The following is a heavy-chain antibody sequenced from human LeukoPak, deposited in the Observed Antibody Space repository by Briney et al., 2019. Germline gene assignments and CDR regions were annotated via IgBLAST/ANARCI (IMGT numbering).Heavy chain of an antibody. J-gene: IGHJ5*02. V-gene: IGHV1-8*01. CDR3: ARRDVEVPAAMVTFDP. CDR2: MNPNSGNP. Sequence: GPSVKVSCKASGYTSTSDDINWGRDGTGQGLEWMGWMNPNSGNPGYAQKFQGRVTMTTNTSISTAYMELSSLRSEDTAVYYCARRDVEVPAAMVTFDPWGQGTLVTVSS. CDR1: GYTSTSDD. D-gene: IGHD2-2*01.